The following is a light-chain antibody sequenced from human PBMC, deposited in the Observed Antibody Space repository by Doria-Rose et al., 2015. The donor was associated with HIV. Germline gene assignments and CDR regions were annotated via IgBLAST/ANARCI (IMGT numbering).Light chain of an antibody. CDR2: AAS. V-gene: IGKV1-39*01. J-gene: IGKJ1*01. Sequence: SASIGDRVTIPCRASQTVSTYLNWFQQEPGKAPKLLIYAASRLQSGVPSRFSGSGSGTDFTLTISGLQTGDFATYYCQQTYSSPKWTGGQGTKVE. CDR1: QTVSTY. CDR3: QQTYSSPKWT.